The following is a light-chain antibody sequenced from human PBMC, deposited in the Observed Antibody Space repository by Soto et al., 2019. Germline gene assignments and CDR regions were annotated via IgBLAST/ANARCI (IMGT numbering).Light chain of an antibody. V-gene: IGLV2-23*01. CDR2: EGS. Sequence: QSALTQPASVSGSPGQSITISCTGTSSDVGSSNLVSWYQQHPGKAPKLIIYEGSRRPSGVSGRFSGVKSGNAASLTISGCEVEDEADDYFGSFVGSSTFDVSGTWTKFTVL. CDR3: GSFVGSSTFDV. CDR1: SSDVGSSNL. J-gene: IGLJ1*01.